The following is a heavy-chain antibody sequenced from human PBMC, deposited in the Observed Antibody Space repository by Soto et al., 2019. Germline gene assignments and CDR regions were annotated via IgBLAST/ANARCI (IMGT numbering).Heavy chain of an antibody. D-gene: IGHD6-19*01. J-gene: IGHJ4*02. CDR2: IYDRGST. V-gene: IGHV4-39*01. CDR3: ARHGYTSGRTYFDY. Sequence: SETLSLTCSVSSGSISSSDYYWSLIRQPPGKGLEWIGSIYDRGSTYSNPSLKSRLTTSLDTSKNQFSLKLTSVTAADTAVYYCARHGYTSGRTYFDYWGQGTLVTVSS. CDR1: SGSISSSDYY.